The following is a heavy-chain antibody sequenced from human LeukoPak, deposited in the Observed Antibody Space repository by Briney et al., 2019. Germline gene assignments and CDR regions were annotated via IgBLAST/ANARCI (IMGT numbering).Heavy chain of an antibody. V-gene: IGHV1-8*01. CDR3: IRSVRNGHFDY. CDR2: MDPNSGNT. CDR1: GYTFNNYD. Sequence: ASVKVSCKTSGYTFNNYDINWVRQASGQGLEWMGWMDPNSGNTGYAQTFQGRVTMTRSTSISTAYMELSTLRFEDTAVYYCIRSVRNGHFDYWGQGTLVTVAS. D-gene: IGHD2-8*01. J-gene: IGHJ4*02.